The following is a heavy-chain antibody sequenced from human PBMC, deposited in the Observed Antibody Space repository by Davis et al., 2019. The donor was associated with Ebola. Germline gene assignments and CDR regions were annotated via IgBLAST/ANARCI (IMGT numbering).Heavy chain of an antibody. CDR3: AREGFTVTTFDY. D-gene: IGHD4-17*01. V-gene: IGHV3-30-3*01. CDR2: ISYDGSNK. Sequence: GESLKISCAASGFTFSSYAMHWVRQAPGKGLEWVAVISYDGSNKYYADSVKGRFTISRDNAKNSLYLQMNSLRAEDTAVYYCAREGFTVTTFDYWGQGTLVTVSS. CDR1: GFTFSSYA. J-gene: IGHJ4*02.